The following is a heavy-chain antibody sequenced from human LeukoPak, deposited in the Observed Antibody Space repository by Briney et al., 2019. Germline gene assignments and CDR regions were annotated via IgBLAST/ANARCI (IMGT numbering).Heavy chain of an antibody. J-gene: IGHJ4*02. D-gene: IGHD2-2*01. CDR1: GYSLTSYW. Sequence: GESLKISCKGSGYSLTSYWIGWVRQMPGKGLEWMGIIYPGDSDTRYSPSFQGQVTISADKSISTAYLQWSSLKASDTAMYYCARPHYCSSTSCYRFDYWGQGTLVTVSS. CDR3: ARPHYCSSTSCYRFDY. V-gene: IGHV5-51*01. CDR2: IYPGDSDT.